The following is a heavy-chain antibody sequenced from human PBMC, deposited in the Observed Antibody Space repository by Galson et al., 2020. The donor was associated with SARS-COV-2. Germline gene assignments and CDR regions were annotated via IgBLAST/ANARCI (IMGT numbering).Heavy chain of an antibody. CDR3: ASEGYDSSGYYDGIY. J-gene: IGHJ4*02. CDR1: GFTFSSYS. CDR2: ISSSSSTI. V-gene: IGHV3-48*02. Sequence: GESLKISCAASGFTFSSYSMNWVRQAPGKGLEWVSYISSSSSTIYYADSVKGRFTISRDNAKNSLYLQMNSLRDEDTAVYYCASEGYDSSGYYDGIYWGQGTPVTVSS. D-gene: IGHD3-22*01.